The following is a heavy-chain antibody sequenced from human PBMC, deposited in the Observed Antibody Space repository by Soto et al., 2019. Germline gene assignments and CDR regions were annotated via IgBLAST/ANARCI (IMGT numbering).Heavy chain of an antibody. CDR1: GFTFSSYA. CDR3: SKASDSYGLYYYGMDV. D-gene: IGHD5-18*01. J-gene: IGHJ6*02. CDR2: ISGSGGST. Sequence: PGGSLRLSCAASGFTFSSYAMSWVRQAPGKGLEWVSAISGSGGSTYYADSVKGRFTISRDNSKNTLYLQMNSLRAEDTAVYYCSKASDSYGLYYYGMDVWGQGTMVTVSS. V-gene: IGHV3-23*01.